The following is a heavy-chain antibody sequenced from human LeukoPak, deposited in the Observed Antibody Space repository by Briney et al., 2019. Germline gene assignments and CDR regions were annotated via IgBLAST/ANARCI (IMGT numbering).Heavy chain of an antibody. CDR3: AREKGGNSGFDY. CDR2: INSNSGDP. J-gene: IGHJ4*02. Sequence: GASVKVSCKASGYTFSGYYMHWVRQAPGQGLEWMGWINSNSGDPNYAQKFRGRVTLTRDTSISTADMELSRLRSDDTAVYYCAREKGGNSGFDYWGRGTLVTVSS. D-gene: IGHD4-23*01. CDR1: GYTFSGYY. V-gene: IGHV1-2*02.